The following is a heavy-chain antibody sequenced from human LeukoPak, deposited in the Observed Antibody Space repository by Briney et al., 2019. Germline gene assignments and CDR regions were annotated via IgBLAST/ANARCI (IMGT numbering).Heavy chain of an antibody. D-gene: IGHD3-22*01. CDR3: ARRWNYYYDSSGYYDAFDI. Sequence: ASVKVSCKASGYTFTSYDINWVRQATGQGLEWMGWMNPNSGNTGYAQKSQGRVTMTRNTSISTAYMELSSLRSEDTAVYYCARRWNYYYDSSGYYDAFDIWGQGTMVTVSS. J-gene: IGHJ3*02. V-gene: IGHV1-8*01. CDR1: GYTFTSYD. CDR2: MNPNSGNT.